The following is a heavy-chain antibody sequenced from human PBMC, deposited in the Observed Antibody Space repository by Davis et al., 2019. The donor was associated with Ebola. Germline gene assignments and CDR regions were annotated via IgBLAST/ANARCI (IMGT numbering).Heavy chain of an antibody. CDR2: IYPGDSDT. D-gene: IGHD6-13*01. J-gene: IGHJ4*02. V-gene: IGHV5-51*01. Sequence: GESLKIPCKGSGHSFTSYWIGWVRQMPGKCLEWMGIIYPGDSDTRYSPSFQGQVTISADKSISTAYLQWSSLKASDTAMYYCAGALRQLNFDYWGQGTLVTVSS. CDR3: AGALRQLNFDY. CDR1: GHSFTSYW.